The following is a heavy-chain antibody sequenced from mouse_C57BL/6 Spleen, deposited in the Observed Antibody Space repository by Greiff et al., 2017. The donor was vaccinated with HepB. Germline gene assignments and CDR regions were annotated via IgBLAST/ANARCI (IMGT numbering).Heavy chain of an antibody. D-gene: IGHD1-1*01. V-gene: IGHV1-26*01. CDR1: GYTFTDYY. J-gene: IGHJ1*03. CDR2: INPNNGGT. Sequence: VQLQQSGPELVKPGASVKISCKASGYTFTDYYMNWVKQSHGKSLEWIGSINPNNGGTSYNQKFKGKATLTVDKSSSTAYMELRSLTSEDAAVYYCARAAITTVVDWYFDVWGTGTTVTVSS. CDR3: ARAAITTVVDWYFDV.